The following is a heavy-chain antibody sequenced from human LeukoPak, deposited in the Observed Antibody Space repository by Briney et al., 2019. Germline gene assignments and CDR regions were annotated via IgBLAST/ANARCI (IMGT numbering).Heavy chain of an antibody. CDR3: AKDGHSIFDWLLYSFGYFDL. J-gene: IGHJ2*01. V-gene: IGHV3-9*01. Sequence: RGGYLRHSCAASGFTFVDYAMHGVRQARGKGLEGVSGSSWISGSIGYADSVKGRFTISRDNAKNSLYLQMNSLRAEDTALYYCAKDGHSIFDWLLYSFGYFDLWGRGTLVTVSS. CDR1: GFTFVDYA. CDR2: SSWISGSI. D-gene: IGHD3-9*01.